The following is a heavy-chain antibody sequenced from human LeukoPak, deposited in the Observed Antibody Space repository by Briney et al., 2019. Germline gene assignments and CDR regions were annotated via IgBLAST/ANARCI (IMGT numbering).Heavy chain of an antibody. J-gene: IGHJ6*02. Sequence: GASVNVSCKASGYTFTSYGISWVRQAPGQGLEWMGWISAYNVNTNYAQKLQGRVTMTTDTSTSTGYMELRSLRSDDTAVYYCARAGVTPVYYYYGMDVWGQGTTVTVSS. CDR3: ARAGVTPVYYYYGMDV. CDR2: ISAYNVNT. V-gene: IGHV1-18*01. D-gene: IGHD4-23*01. CDR1: GYTFTSYG.